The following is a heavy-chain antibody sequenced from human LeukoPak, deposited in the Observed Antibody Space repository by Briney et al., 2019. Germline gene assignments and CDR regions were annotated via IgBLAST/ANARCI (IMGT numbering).Heavy chain of an antibody. V-gene: IGHV3-48*02. CDR1: GFTFSSYS. CDR2: ISSSSSTI. J-gene: IGHJ3*02. D-gene: IGHD3-10*01. Sequence: PGGSLRLSCAASGFTFSSYSMNWVRQAPGKGLEWVSYISSSSSTIYYADSVKGRFTISRDNAKNSLYLQMNSLRDEDTAVYYCARDHTELLWSRQKNAFDIWGQGTMVTVSS. CDR3: ARDHTELLWSRQKNAFDI.